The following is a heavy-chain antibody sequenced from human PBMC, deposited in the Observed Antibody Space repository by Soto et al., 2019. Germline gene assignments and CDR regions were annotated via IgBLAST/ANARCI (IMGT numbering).Heavy chain of an antibody. V-gene: IGHV4-4*07. CDR3: ARDQGVAAAGTSWFDP. Sequence: PSETLSLTCTVSGASMNSYHWSWIRQPVGKGLEWIGHIHSSGSTNYNPSLKSRVTMSVDTSKNQFSLRLMSLTAADTAVYYCARDQGVAAAGTSWFDPWGQGSLVTVSS. CDR2: IHSSGST. D-gene: IGHD6-13*01. J-gene: IGHJ5*02. CDR1: GASMNSYH.